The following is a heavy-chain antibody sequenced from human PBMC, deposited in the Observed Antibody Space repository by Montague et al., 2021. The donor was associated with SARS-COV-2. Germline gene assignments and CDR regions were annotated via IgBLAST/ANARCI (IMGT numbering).Heavy chain of an antibody. J-gene: IGHJ4*02. CDR3: ARSRANVPSRPGFDY. Sequence: SETLSLTCTVSGASVASGNFYWSWIRQPPGKGLEWIGYMYYTGHTNYNPSLESRVTMPVDPSKNQFSLTLTSVTAADTAVYYCARSRANVPSRPGFDYGGQGARGTVSS. CDR2: MYYTGHT. D-gene: IGHD6-6*01. CDR1: GASVASGNFY. V-gene: IGHV4-61*01.